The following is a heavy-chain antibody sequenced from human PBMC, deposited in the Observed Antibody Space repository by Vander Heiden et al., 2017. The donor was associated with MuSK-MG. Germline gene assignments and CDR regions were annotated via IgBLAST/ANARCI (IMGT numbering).Heavy chain of an antibody. CDR2: VFHNGIA. CDR1: GGSIGQRSDF. V-gene: IGHV4-39*07. Sequence: QLQVQESGPRLVKPSETLSLTCRVSGGSIGQRSDFWAWIRQPPGKALEWIGGVFHNGIALYSSSLEGRATISADTSKTLLSLQLTSVTAADTALYHCARVFFADNYFFSYITVWGPGSLVTVSS. D-gene: IGHD1-1*01. CDR3: ARVFFADNYFFSYITV. J-gene: IGHJ2*01.